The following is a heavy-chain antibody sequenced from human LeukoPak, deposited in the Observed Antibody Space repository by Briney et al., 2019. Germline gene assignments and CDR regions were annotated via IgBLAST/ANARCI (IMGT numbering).Heavy chain of an antibody. CDR2: INHSGST. CDR1: GGSFSGYY. J-gene: IGHJ3*02. CDR3: ARDSSTAFDI. D-gene: IGHD6-19*01. V-gene: IGHV4-34*01. Sequence: SETLSLTCAVYGGSFSGYYWSWIRQPPGKGLEWIGEINHSGSTNYNPSLKSRVTISVDTSKNQFSLKLSSVTAADTAVYYCARDSSTAFDIWGQGTMVTVSS.